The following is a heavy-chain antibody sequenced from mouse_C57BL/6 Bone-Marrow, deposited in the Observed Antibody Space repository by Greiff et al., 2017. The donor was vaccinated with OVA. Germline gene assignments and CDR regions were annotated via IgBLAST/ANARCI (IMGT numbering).Heavy chain of an antibody. Sequence: SGPELVKPGASVKISCKASGYSFTGYYMNWVKQSPEKSLEWIGEINPSTGGTTYNQKFKAKATLTVDKSSSTAYMQLKSLTSEDSAVYYCARERNWVYFDYWGQGTTLTVSS. J-gene: IGHJ2*01. CDR3: ARERNWVYFDY. D-gene: IGHD4-1*01. CDR2: INPSTGGT. CDR1: GYSFTGYY. V-gene: IGHV1-42*01.